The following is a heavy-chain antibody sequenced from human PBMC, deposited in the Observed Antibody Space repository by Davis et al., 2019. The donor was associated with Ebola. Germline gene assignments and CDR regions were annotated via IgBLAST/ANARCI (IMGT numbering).Heavy chain of an antibody. J-gene: IGHJ6*03. CDR1: GGSISSYY. Sequence: PSETLSLTCTVSGGSISSYYWSWIRQPPGKGLEWIGYIYYSGSTNYNPSLKSRVTISVDTSKNQFTLKLSSVTAADTAVYYCARGARSYYMDVWGKGTTVTVSS. CDR3: ARGARSYYMDV. CDR2: IYYSGST. V-gene: IGHV4-59*01.